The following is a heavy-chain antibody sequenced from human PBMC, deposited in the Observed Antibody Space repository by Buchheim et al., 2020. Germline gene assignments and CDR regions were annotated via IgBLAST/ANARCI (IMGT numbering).Heavy chain of an antibody. CDR3: AKERGFGEFGDYYGMDV. D-gene: IGHD3-10*01. CDR1: GFTFSSYG. J-gene: IGHJ6*02. Sequence: QVQLVESGGGVVQPGRSLRLSCAASGFTFSSYGMHWVRQAPGKGLEWVAVISYDGSNKYYADSVKGRFTISRDNSKNTLYLQMNSLRAEDTAVYNCAKERGFGEFGDYYGMDVWGQGTT. CDR2: ISYDGSNK. V-gene: IGHV3-30*18.